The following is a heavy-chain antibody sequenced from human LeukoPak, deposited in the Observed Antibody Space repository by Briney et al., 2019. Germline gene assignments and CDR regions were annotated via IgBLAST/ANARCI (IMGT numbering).Heavy chain of an antibody. V-gene: IGHV4-34*01. D-gene: IGHD5-12*01. CDR3: ARSGIVATELDY. CDR1: GGSFSGYY. CDR2: INHSGST. J-gene: IGHJ4*02. Sequence: SETLSLTCAVYGGSFSGYYWSRIRQPPGKGLEWIGEINHSGSTNYNPSLKSRVTISVDTSKNQFSLKLSSVTAADTAVYYCARSGIVATELDYWGQGTLVTVSS.